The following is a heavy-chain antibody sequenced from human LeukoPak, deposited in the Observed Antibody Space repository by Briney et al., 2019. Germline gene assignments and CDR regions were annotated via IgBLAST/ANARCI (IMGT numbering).Heavy chain of an antibody. CDR3: AREDIQLWPRRHYYMDV. CDR1: GGSISSYY. V-gene: IGHV4-4*07. J-gene: IGHJ6*03. CDR2: IYTSGST. D-gene: IGHD5-18*01. Sequence: SETRSLTCTVSGGSISSYYWSWIRQPAGKGLEWIGRIYTSGSTNYNPSLKSRVTMSVDTSKNQFSLKLSSVTAADTAVYYCAREDIQLWPRRHYYMDVWGKGTTVTVSS.